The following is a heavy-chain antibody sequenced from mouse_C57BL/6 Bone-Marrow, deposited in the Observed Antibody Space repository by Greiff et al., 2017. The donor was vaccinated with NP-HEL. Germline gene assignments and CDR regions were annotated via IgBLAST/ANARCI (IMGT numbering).Heavy chain of an antibody. V-gene: IGHV5-6*01. CDR3: ARLVWYFDV. CDR1: GFTFSSYG. CDR2: ISSGGSYT. Sequence: EVKLVESGGDLVKPGGSLKLSCAASGFTFSSYGMSWVRQTPDKRLEWVATISSGGSYTYYPASVKGRFTISRDNAKNTLYLQMSSLKSEDTAMYYCARLVWYFDVWGTGTTVTVSS. J-gene: IGHJ1*03.